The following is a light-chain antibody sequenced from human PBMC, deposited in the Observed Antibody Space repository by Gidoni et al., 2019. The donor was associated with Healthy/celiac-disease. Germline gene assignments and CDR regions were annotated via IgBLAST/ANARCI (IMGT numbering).Light chain of an antibody. V-gene: IGLV2-8*01. J-gene: IGLJ2*01. CDR3: SSYAGSNNLV. CDR1: SSDVGGYNY. Sequence: QSALTQPPSASGSPGQSVTISCTGTSSDVGGYNYVSWYQQHPGKAPKLMIFEVSKRPSGVPYRFSGSKSGNTASLTLSGLQAEDEADYYCSSYAGSNNLVFGGGTKLTVL. CDR2: EVS.